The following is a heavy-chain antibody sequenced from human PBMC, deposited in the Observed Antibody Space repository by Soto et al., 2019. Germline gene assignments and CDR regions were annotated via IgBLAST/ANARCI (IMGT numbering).Heavy chain of an antibody. Sequence: GGSLRLSCAASGFTFSSYDMHWVRQATGKGLEWVSAIGTAGDTYYPDSVKGRFTISRDNSKNTLYLQMNSLRAEDTAVYYCAKSELRFLEWSENYYYYYGMDVWGQGTTVTVSS. CDR2: IGTAGDT. CDR1: GFTFSSYD. J-gene: IGHJ6*02. V-gene: IGHV3-13*01. D-gene: IGHD3-3*01. CDR3: AKSELRFLEWSENYYYYYGMDV.